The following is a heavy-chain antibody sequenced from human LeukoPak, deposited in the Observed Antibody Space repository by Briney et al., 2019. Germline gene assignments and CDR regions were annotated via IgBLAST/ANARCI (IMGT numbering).Heavy chain of an antibody. Sequence: PSETLSLTCTVSGASFTTYYWSWIRQPAGKGLEWIGRFYARGNTNYNPSLKSRVTMSVDTSKNQLSLKLTSVTAADTAVYYCARELITKADAFDIWGQGTMVTVSS. D-gene: IGHD1-20*01. CDR2: FYARGNT. J-gene: IGHJ3*02. CDR3: ARELITKADAFDI. CDR1: GASFTTYY. V-gene: IGHV4-4*07.